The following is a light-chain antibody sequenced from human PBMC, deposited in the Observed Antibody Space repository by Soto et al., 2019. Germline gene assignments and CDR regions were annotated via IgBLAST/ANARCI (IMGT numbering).Light chain of an antibody. CDR2: AVS. V-gene: IGKV1-39*01. J-gene: IGKJ1*01. CDR3: QQTYSAPPL. CDR1: QSIGTN. Sequence: DIQMTQSPSSLSASIGDRVTLTCRASQSIGTNLNWYQQRPGKAPKLLICAVSSLQSGVSSRFSGSGSGTDFTLSINSLQREDFATYYCQQTYSAPPLFGQGTKVEIK.